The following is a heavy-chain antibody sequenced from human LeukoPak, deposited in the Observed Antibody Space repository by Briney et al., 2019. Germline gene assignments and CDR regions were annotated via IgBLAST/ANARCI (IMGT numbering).Heavy chain of an antibody. Sequence: SETLSLTCTVSGGSISSGSYYWSWIRQPAGKGLEWIGRIYTSGSTNYNPSLKSRVTISVDTSKNQFSLKLSSVTAADTAVYYCARLDRIAAAGGYDYWGQGTLVTVSS. CDR1: GGSISSGSYY. D-gene: IGHD6-13*01. J-gene: IGHJ4*02. CDR2: IYTSGST. CDR3: ARLDRIAAAGGYDY. V-gene: IGHV4-61*02.